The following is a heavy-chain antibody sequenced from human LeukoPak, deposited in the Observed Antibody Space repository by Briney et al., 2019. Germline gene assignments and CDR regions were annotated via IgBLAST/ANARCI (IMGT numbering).Heavy chain of an antibody. CDR3: AKAAAAPGFDF. Sequence: GGSLRLSCAASKFAFSSYAMSWVRQAPGKGLEWVSAISGGGGNTYYADSVKGRFTISRDNSKNTIYLQMNSLRAEDTALYYCAKAAAAPGFDFWGQGTLVTVSS. D-gene: IGHD6-13*01. CDR1: KFAFSSYA. V-gene: IGHV3-23*01. J-gene: IGHJ4*02. CDR2: ISGGGGNT.